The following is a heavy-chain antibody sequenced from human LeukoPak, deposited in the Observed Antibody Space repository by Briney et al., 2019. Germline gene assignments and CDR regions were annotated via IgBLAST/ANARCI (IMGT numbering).Heavy chain of an antibody. Sequence: KPSETLSLTCAVYGGSFSGYHWSWIRQPPGKGLEWLGEINHNGSTNYNPSLKSRVTISVDTSKNQFSLKLSSVTAADTAVYYCASTRFRYYFDHWGQGTLVTVSS. CDR2: INHNGST. D-gene: IGHD3-3*01. CDR3: ASTRFRYYFDH. V-gene: IGHV4-34*01. J-gene: IGHJ4*02. CDR1: GGSFSGYH.